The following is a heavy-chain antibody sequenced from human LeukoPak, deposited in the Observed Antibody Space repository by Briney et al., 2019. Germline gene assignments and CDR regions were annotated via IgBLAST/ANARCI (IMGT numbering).Heavy chain of an antibody. V-gene: IGHV4-38-2*01. Sequence: SETLSLTCAVSGYSISSGYYWGWTRQPPGKGLEWIGSIYHSGSTYYNPSLKSRVTISVDTSKNQFSLKLSSVTAADTAVYYCARVGYCSSTSCYAGALDYWGQGTLVTVSS. J-gene: IGHJ4*02. CDR2: IYHSGST. CDR3: ARVGYCSSTSCYAGALDY. CDR1: GYSISSGYY. D-gene: IGHD2-2*03.